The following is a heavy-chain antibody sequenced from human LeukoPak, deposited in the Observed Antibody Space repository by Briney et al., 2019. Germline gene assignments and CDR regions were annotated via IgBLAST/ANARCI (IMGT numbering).Heavy chain of an antibody. CDR1: GYTFTNYG. V-gene: IGHV1-18*01. J-gene: IGHJ4*02. D-gene: IGHD2-2*01. Sequence: ASVKVSCKTSGYTFTNYGISWVRQAPGQGLEWMGWISAYKYNTNYAQKFQGRVTMTTDTSTSTAYMELSSLRSEDTAVYYCAGGVPAAFWGQGTLVTVSS. CDR2: ISAYKYNT. CDR3: AGGVPAAF.